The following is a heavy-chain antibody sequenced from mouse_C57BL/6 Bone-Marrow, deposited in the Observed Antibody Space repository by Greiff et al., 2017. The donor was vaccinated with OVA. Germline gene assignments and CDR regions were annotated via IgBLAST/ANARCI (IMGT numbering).Heavy chain of an antibody. CDR2: IDPSDSYT. J-gene: IGHJ3*01. Sequence: QVQLQQPGAELVKPGDSVKLSCKASGYTFTSYWMQWVKQRPGQGLEWIGEIDPSDSYTNYNQKFKGKASLTVDTSSSTAYMQLSSLTSEDSAVYYCASAVFAYWGQVTLVTVSA. V-gene: IGHV1-50*01. CDR3: ASAVFAY. CDR1: GYTFTSYW.